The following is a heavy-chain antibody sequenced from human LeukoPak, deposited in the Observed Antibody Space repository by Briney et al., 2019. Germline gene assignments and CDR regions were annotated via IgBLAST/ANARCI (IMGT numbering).Heavy chain of an antibody. Sequence: PGGSLRLSCAASGFTFSSYGMHSVRQAPGKGLEWVTFIRYDGSNKYYADSVKGRFTISRDNSKNTLYLQMNSLRAKDTAAYYCAKDREYDFWSGYFDYWGQGTLVTVSS. V-gene: IGHV3-30*02. CDR3: AKDREYDFWSGYFDY. CDR1: GFTFSSYG. J-gene: IGHJ4*02. D-gene: IGHD3-3*01. CDR2: IRYDGSNK.